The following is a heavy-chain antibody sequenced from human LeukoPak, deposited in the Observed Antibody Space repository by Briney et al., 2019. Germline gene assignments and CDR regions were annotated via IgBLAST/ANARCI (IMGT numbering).Heavy chain of an antibody. D-gene: IGHD3-10*01. V-gene: IGHV4-59*01. Sequence: PSETLSLTCTVSGGSISPYYWSWIRQPPGKGLEWVGYIYYSGSTNYNPSLKSRVTISIDTSKNQFSLKLSSVSAADTAVYYCAKTDLPYYYGSGTTWGQGTLVTVSS. CDR1: GGSISPYY. J-gene: IGHJ4*02. CDR2: IYYSGST. CDR3: AKTDLPYYYGSGTT.